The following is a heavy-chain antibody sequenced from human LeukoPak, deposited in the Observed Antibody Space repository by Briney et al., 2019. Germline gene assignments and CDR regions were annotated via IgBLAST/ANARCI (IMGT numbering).Heavy chain of an antibody. CDR3: AKVRWDNSGWYYLDY. Sequence: GGSLRLSCAASGFTFSNYAMRWVRQAPGKGLEWVSGISGSGDSTYYADSVKGRFTISRDNSKSTLYLQMNSLRAEDTAVYYCAKVRWDNSGWYYLDYWGQGTLVTVSS. J-gene: IGHJ4*02. CDR2: ISGSGDST. D-gene: IGHD6-19*01. CDR1: GFTFSNYA. V-gene: IGHV3-23*01.